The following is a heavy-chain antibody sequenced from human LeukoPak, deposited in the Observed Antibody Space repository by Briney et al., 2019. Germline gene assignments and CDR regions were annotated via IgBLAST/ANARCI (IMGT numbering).Heavy chain of an antibody. Sequence: SETLSLTCTVSGGSISSYYWSWIRQPPGKGLEWIGYIYYSGSTNYNPSLKSRVTISVDTSKNQFSLKLSSVTAADTAVYYCATRYDILTGYYTTWGQETLVTVSS. J-gene: IGHJ4*02. D-gene: IGHD3-9*01. CDR1: GGSISSYY. CDR2: IYYSGST. V-gene: IGHV4-59*08. CDR3: ATRYDILTGYYTT.